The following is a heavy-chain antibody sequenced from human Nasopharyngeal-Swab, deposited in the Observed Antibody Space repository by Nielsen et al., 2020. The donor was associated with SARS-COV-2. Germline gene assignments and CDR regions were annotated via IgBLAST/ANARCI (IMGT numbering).Heavy chain of an antibody. J-gene: IGHJ4*02. CDR2: ISWNSGYI. Sequence: GGSLRLSCAASGFPFDDYAMHWVRQAPGKGLEWVSGISWNSGYIVYADSVKGRFTISRDNAKNSLYLQMNSLRAEDTAVYYCARDRYNWNGLGYWGQGTLVTVSS. CDR3: ARDRYNWNGLGY. D-gene: IGHD1-20*01. CDR1: GFPFDDYA. V-gene: IGHV3-9*01.